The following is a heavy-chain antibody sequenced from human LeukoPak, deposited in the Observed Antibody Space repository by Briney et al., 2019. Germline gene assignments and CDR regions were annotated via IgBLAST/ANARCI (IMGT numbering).Heavy chain of an antibody. Sequence: SVKVSCKASGGTFSSYAISWVRQAPGQGLEWMVGIIPIFGTANYAQKFQGRVTITTDESTSTAYMELSSLRSEDTAVYYCARNKEYSYGFDYWGQGTLVTVSS. CDR1: GGTFSSYA. V-gene: IGHV1-69*05. CDR3: ARNKEYSYGFDY. J-gene: IGHJ4*02. D-gene: IGHD5-18*01. CDR2: IIPIFGTA.